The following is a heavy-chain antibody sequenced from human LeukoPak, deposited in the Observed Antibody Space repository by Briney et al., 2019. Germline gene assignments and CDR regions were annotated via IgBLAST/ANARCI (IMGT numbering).Heavy chain of an antibody. V-gene: IGHV4-30-4*01. CDR1: GGSISSGDYY. CDR2: IYYSGST. Sequence: SETLSLTCTVSGGSISSGDYYWSWIRQPPGKGLEWIGYIYYSGSTYYNPSLKSRVTISVDTSKNQSSLKLSSVTAADTAVYYCARRRPRYYDSSGYYYDYWGQGTLVTVSS. J-gene: IGHJ4*02. CDR3: ARRRPRYYDSSGYYYDY. D-gene: IGHD3-22*01.